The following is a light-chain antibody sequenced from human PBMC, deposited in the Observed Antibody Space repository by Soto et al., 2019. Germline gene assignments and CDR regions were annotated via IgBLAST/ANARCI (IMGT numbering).Light chain of an antibody. CDR2: EDN. V-gene: IGLV6-57*01. CDR1: SGSIASNY. CDR3: QSYDSSNHVV. Sequence: FMLTQPHSVSESPGKTVTISCTRSSGSIASNYVQWYQQRPGSSPTTVIYEDNQRPSGVPDRFSGSIDSSSNSASLTISGLKTEDEAYYYCQSYDSSNHVVFGGGTKLTVL. J-gene: IGLJ2*01.